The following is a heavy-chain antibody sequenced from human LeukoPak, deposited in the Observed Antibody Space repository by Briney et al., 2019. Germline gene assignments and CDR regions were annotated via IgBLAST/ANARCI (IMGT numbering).Heavy chain of an antibody. Sequence: GVLRLSCAASGFTFSSYEMNWVRQAPGKGLEWVSYISSIGSTIYYADSVKGRFTISRDNAKNSLYVQMNSLRAEDTAVYYCARDSRPNSSSSRKDFDYWGQGTLVTVSS. D-gene: IGHD6-6*01. J-gene: IGHJ4*02. CDR2: ISSIGSTI. V-gene: IGHV3-48*03. CDR1: GFTFSSYE. CDR3: ARDSRPNSSSSRKDFDY.